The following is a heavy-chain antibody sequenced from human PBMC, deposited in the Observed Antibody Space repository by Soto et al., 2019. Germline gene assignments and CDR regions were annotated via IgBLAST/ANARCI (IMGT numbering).Heavy chain of an antibody. V-gene: IGHV3-23*01. D-gene: IGHD1-20*01. CDR1: GFTFRGDA. Sequence: EVQLLESGGDLVQPGGSLRLSCAASGFTFRGDAMSWVRQAPGKGLEWVSSISGSGEMTHHADSVKGRFTISRDNAKNTLYLQMESLRAEDTALYYCARSEMTYNWNDWGQGALVTVSS. J-gene: IGHJ4*02. CDR3: ARSEMTYNWND. CDR2: ISGSGEMT.